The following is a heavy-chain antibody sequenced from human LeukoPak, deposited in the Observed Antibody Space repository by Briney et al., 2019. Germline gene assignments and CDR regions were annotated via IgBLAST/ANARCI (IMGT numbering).Heavy chain of an antibody. Sequence: GGSLRLSCAISGFTFSDFYMDWVRQAPGKGLEWVGRTTDKATGHITLYAASVRGRFTVSRDESGNSLYLQMNSLQTDDTATYYCVRGYNSFDSWGQGTLVTVSS. D-gene: IGHD3-22*01. CDR1: GFTFSDFY. CDR3: VRGYNSFDS. V-gene: IGHV3-72*01. CDR2: TTDKATGHIT. J-gene: IGHJ4*02.